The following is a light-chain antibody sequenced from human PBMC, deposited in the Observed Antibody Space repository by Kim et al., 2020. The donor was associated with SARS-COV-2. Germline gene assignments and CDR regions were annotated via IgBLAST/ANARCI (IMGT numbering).Light chain of an antibody. V-gene: IGLV3-9*01. CDR3: QVWDSSTRGVV. J-gene: IGLJ2*01. CDR2: RES. Sequence: PGHTARITRGGNNIGGENVTCYQQKPGQAPVLVIYRESNRPAGIPERFYGSNSGNTATLTISRAQAGDEADYSCQVWDSSTRGVVFGGGTQLTVL. CDR1: NIGGEN.